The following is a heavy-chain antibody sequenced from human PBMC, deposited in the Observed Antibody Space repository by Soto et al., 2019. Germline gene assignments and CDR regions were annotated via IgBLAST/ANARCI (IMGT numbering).Heavy chain of an antibody. CDR2: ISGSRSYI. CDR1: GFTFSSYS. CDR3: ARNLGVLISDYENLEFDS. J-gene: IGHJ4*02. V-gene: IGHV3-21*01. Sequence: EVQLVESGGGLVKPGGSLRLSCAGSGFTFSSYSMNWVRQAPGKGLEWVSSISGSRSYIYYADSVQGRFTISRDNAKNSLYLQMNSLRAEDTAVYYCARNLGVLISDYENLEFDSWGQGTLVTVSS. D-gene: IGHD5-12*01.